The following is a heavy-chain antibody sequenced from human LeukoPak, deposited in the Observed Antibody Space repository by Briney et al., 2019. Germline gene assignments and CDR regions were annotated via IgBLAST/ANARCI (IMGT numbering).Heavy chain of an antibody. J-gene: IGHJ4*02. V-gene: IGHV4-59*01. CDR1: GGSISSYY. CDR3: ARDGYKWNDLDY. Sequence: SETLSLTCTVPGGSISSYYWSWIRQPPGKGLEWIGYIYYSGSTNYNPSLKSRVTISVDMSKNQFSPKLSSVTAADTAVYYCARDGYKWNDLDYWGQGTLVTVSS. CDR2: IYYSGST. D-gene: IGHD1-20*01.